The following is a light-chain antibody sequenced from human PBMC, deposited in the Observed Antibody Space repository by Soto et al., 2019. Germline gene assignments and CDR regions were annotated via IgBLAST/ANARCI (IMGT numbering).Light chain of an antibody. CDR3: LQDHNYPWT. J-gene: IGKJ1*01. Sequence: IQMTQSPSSLSVSIIDRVTITCRASQDIGNDLGWYQQRPGEAPKLLLYAASTWRSGVPSRFSGSGSGTQFALTINSLQPEDSATYFCLQDHNYPWTFGQGTKVEI. CDR2: AAS. V-gene: IGKV1-6*02. CDR1: QDIGND.